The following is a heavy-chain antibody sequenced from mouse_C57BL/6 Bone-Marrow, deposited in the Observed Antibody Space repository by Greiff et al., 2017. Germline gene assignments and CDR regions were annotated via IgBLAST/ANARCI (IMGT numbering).Heavy chain of an antibody. CDR3: ARRASGSGDY. D-gene: IGHD1-1*01. V-gene: IGHV5-6*02. CDR2: ISSGGSYT. Sequence: EVKLVESGGDLVKPGGSLKLSCAASGFTFSSYGMSWVRQTPDKRLEWVATISSGGSYTYYPDSVKGRFTISRDNAKNTLYLQMSSLKSEDTAMYYCARRASGSGDYWGQGTTLTVSS. CDR1: GFTFSSYG. J-gene: IGHJ2*01.